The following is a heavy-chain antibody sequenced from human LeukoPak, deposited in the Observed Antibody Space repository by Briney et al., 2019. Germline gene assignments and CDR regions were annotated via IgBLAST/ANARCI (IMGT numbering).Heavy chain of an antibody. Sequence: SSVKVSCKASGGTFSSYAISWVRQAPGQGLEWMGRIIPIFGTANYAQKFQGRVTITTDESTSTAYMELSSLRSEDTAVYYCARYLVGATQHLDYWGQGTLVTVSS. D-gene: IGHD1-26*01. CDR2: IIPIFGTA. CDR1: GGTFSSYA. V-gene: IGHV1-69*05. J-gene: IGHJ4*02. CDR3: ARYLVGATQHLDY.